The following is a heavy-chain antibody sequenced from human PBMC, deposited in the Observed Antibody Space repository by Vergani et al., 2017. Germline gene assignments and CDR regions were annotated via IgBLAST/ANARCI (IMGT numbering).Heavy chain of an antibody. V-gene: IGHV3-30*03. CDR3: ATKRCVTPGYQIGYFRE. CDR1: GFTSSYYG. J-gene: IGHJ1*01. D-gene: IGHD5-12*01. Sequence: QVHLVESGGGVVQPGRSLRLSCVVSGFTSSYYGMHWVRQATGKGLEWVAVISYDGTQKYYADCVKGRFTISSDNSKSTLYLQMNSLRTEDTAVYYCATKRCVTPGYQIGYFREWGQGTLVT. CDR2: ISYDGTQK.